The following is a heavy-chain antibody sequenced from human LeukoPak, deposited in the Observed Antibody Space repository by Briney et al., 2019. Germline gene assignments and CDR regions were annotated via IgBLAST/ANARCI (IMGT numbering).Heavy chain of an antibody. CDR2: ITPIFGTA. V-gene: IGHV1-69*01. D-gene: IGHD3-3*01. Sequence: SVKVSCKASGGTFSSYAISWVRQAPGQGLEWMGGITPIFGTANYAQKFQGRVTITADESTSTAYMELSSLRSEDTAVYYCARGGGGRFLEVDFDYWGQGTLVTVSS. CDR1: GGTFSSYA. J-gene: IGHJ4*02. CDR3: ARGGGGRFLEVDFDY.